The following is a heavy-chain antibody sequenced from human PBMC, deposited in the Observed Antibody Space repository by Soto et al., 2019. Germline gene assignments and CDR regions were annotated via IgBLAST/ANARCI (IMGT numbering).Heavy chain of an antibody. Sequence: QVQLVESGGGVVQPGRSLRLSCVASGLTFSSYGMHWVRQAPGKGLEWVAFTSYDGSTQYYADSVKGRFTISRDNSKNTLYLRMNSLRAEDSALCYCAKDLGRFSVTAMSYGMDVWGQGTTVTVSS. D-gene: IGHD2-21*02. CDR3: AKDLGRFSVTAMSYGMDV. CDR1: GLTFSSYG. J-gene: IGHJ6*02. V-gene: IGHV3-30*18. CDR2: TSYDGSTQ.